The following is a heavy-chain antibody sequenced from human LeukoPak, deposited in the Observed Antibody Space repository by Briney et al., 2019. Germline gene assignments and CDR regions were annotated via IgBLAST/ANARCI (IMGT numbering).Heavy chain of an antibody. J-gene: IGHJ4*02. D-gene: IGHD3-10*01. V-gene: IGHV4-61*02. Sequence: SETLSLTCTVSGGSISSGSYYWSWIRQPAGKGLEWIGRIYTSGSTNYNPSLKSRATISVDTSKNQFSLKLSSVTAADTAVYYCARDQDYYGSGSYYNVWGQGTLVTVSS. CDR1: GGSISSGSYY. CDR3: ARDQDYYGSGSYYNV. CDR2: IYTSGST.